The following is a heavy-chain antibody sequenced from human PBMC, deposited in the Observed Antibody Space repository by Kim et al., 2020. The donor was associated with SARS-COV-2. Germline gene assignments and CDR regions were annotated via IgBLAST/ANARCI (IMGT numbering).Heavy chain of an antibody. J-gene: IGHJ4*02. CDR1: GYTFTSYY. CDR3: ARGQPRAIWFGELPPLDY. Sequence: ASVKVSCKASGYTFTSYYMHWVRQAPGQGLEWMGIINPSGGSTSYAQKFQGRVTMTRDTSTSTVYMELSSLRSEDTAVYYCARGQPRAIWFGELPPLDYWGQGTLVTVSS. D-gene: IGHD3-10*01. CDR2: INPSGGST. V-gene: IGHV1-46*01.